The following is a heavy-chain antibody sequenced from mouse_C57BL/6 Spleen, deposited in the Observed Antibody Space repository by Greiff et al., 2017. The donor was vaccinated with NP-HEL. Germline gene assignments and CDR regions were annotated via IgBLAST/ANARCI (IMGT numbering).Heavy chain of an antibody. D-gene: IGHD1-1*01. CDR1: GYAFSSSW. J-gene: IGHJ1*03. V-gene: IGHV1-82*01. CDR2: IYPGDGDT. CDR3: ARDYGSSALRYFDV. Sequence: QVQLQQSGPELVKPGASVKISCKASGYAFSSSWMNWVKQRPGKGLEWIGRIYPGDGDTNYNGKFKGKATLTADKSSSTAYMQLSSLTSEDSAVYFCARDYGSSALRYFDVWGTGTTVTVSS.